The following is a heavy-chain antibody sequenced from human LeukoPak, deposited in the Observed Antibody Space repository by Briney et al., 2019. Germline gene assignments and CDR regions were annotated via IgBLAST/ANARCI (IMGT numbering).Heavy chain of an antibody. CDR1: GFTFSSYG. V-gene: IGHV3-30*18. CDR2: ISYDGSNK. CDR3: AKDAWFGDPGPFDY. J-gene: IGHJ4*02. Sequence: GGSLRLSCAASGFTFSSYGMHWVRQAPGKGLEWVAVISYDGSNKYYADSVKGRFTISRDNSKNTLYLQMNSLRAEDTAVYYCAKDAWFGDPGPFDYWGQGTLVTVSS. D-gene: IGHD3-10*01.